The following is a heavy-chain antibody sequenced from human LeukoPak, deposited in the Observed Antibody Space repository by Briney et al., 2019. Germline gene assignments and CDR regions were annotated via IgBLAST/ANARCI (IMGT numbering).Heavy chain of an antibody. CDR2: PSSSSTYI. Sequence: GGSLRLSCAASGFTFSSYSMNWVRQAPGKGLEWVSYPSSSSTYIYYADSVKGRFTVSRDNAQNSLHLQMNSLRAEDTAVYYCASNVTTTPITTGGAFNTWGQGTMVTVSS. D-gene: IGHD4-17*01. J-gene: IGHJ3*02. V-gene: IGHV3-21*01. CDR3: ASNVTTTPITTGGAFNT. CDR1: GFTFSSYS.